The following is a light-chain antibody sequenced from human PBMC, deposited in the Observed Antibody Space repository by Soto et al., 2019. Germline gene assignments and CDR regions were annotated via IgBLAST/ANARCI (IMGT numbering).Light chain of an antibody. V-gene: IGKV3-15*01. CDR1: QSVSSN. CDR2: GAS. CDR3: QQYNKWPRGT. J-gene: IGKJ2*01. Sequence: EIVMTQSPATLSASPGERATISCRASQSVSSNLAWYQQKPGQGPRLLIYGASTRATGSPARFSSSGSGTEFTLTISSLQSEDVAAYYCQQYNKWPRGTFGQGTKLEIK.